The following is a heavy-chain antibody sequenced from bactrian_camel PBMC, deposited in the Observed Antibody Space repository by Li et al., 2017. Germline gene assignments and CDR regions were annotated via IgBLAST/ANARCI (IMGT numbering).Heavy chain of an antibody. CDR3: ATARFGGLSGYNY. Sequence: HVQLVESGGGSVQAGGSLTLSCAASGSGYISGTFCMGWFRQVSGKEREGVAAIAPAAGTTFYSDSVKGRFTISRDNTKNTVYLQMSSLKTDDAAVYYCATARFGGLSGYNYWGQGTQVTVS. J-gene: IGHJ4*01. D-gene: IGHD1*01. CDR2: IAPAAGTT. CDR1: GSGYISGTFC. V-gene: IGHV3S1*01.